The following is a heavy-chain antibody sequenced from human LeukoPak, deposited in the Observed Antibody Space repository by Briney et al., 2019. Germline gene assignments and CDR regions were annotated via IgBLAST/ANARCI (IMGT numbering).Heavy chain of an antibody. Sequence: PGGSLRLSCAASGFTVSSNYMSWVRQAPGMGLVWVSVIYSGGSTYYADSVKGRFTISRHNSKNTLYLQMNSLRAEDTAVYYCARVSPYYYYGMDVWGQGTMVTVSS. J-gene: IGHJ6*02. V-gene: IGHV3-53*04. CDR3: ARVSPYYYYGMDV. D-gene: IGHD3-16*02. CDR2: IYSGGST. CDR1: GFTVSSNY.